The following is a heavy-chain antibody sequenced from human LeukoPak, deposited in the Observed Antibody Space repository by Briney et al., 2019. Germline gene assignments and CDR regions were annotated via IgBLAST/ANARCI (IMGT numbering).Heavy chain of an antibody. V-gene: IGHV3-11*01. CDR3: VRDHTRLGYSSIWHYFDS. D-gene: IGHD6-13*01. CDR2: ISSSSSII. CDR1: GFTFSDYY. J-gene: IGHJ4*02. Sequence: GGSLKLSCAASGFTFSDYYMSWIRQAPGKGLEWISYISSSSSIIYYADSVKGRFPISRDNAKSSLYLQMNSLTAEDTAVYYCVRDHTRLGYSSIWHYFDSWGQGTLVIVSS.